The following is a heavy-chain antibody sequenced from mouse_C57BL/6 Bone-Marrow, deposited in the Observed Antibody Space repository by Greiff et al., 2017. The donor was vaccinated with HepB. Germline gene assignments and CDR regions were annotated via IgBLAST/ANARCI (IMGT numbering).Heavy chain of an antibody. CDR2: ISNGGGST. CDR3: ARRVYYKWYFDG. D-gene: IGHD2-1*01. Sequence: EVKLVESGGGLVQPGGSLKLSCAASGFTFSDYYMYWVRQTPEKRLEWVAYISNGGGSTYYPDTVKGRFTISRDNAKNTLYLQMSRLKSEDTAMYYCARRVYYKWYFDGWGTGTTVTVSA. J-gene: IGHJ1*03. CDR1: GFTFSDYY. V-gene: IGHV5-12*01.